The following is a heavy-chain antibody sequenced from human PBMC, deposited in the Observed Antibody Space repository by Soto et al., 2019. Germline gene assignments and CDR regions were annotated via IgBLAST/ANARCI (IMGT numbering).Heavy chain of an antibody. CDR3: ARAQLVGYYFDY. Sequence: SETLSLTCTVSGGSISSGDYYWSWIRQPPGKGLEGIGYIYYSGSTYYNPSLKSRVTISVDTSKNQFSLKLSSVTAADTAVYYCARAQLVGYYFDYWGQGTLVTVSS. J-gene: IGHJ4*02. CDR1: GGSISSGDYY. V-gene: IGHV4-30-4*01. D-gene: IGHD1-26*01. CDR2: IYYSGST.